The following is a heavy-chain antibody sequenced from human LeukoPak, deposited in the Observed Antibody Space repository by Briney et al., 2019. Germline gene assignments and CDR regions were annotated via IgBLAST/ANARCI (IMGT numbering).Heavy chain of an antibody. J-gene: IGHJ4*02. D-gene: IGHD2-21*02. V-gene: IGHV4-39*07. CDR3: AVVVVTAGYYFDY. CDR1: GGSISSSSYY. Sequence: SETLSLTCTVSGGSISSSSYYWGWIRQPPGKGLEWIGSIYYRGSTYYNPSLKSRVTISLDTSKDQFSLKLSSVTAADTAVYYCAVVVVTAGYYFDYWGQGTLVTVSS. CDR2: IYYRGST.